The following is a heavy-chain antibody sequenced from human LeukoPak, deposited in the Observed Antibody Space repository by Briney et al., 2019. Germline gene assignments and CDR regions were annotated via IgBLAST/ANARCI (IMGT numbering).Heavy chain of an antibody. CDR1: GYTFTSYG. CDR3: AKDGRWDPTRHGETYYFDY. V-gene: IGHV1-18*01. D-gene: IGHD4-23*01. Sequence: ASVKVSCKASGYTFTSYGISWVRQAPGQGLEWMGWISAYNGNTNYAQKLQGRVTMTTDTSTSTAYMELRSLRAEDTAVYYCAKDGRWDPTRHGETYYFDYWGQGTLVTVSS. CDR2: ISAYNGNT. J-gene: IGHJ4*02.